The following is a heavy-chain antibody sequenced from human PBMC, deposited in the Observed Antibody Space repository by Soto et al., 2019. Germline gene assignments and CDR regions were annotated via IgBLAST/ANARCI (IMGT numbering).Heavy chain of an antibody. V-gene: IGHV3-23*05. Sequence: PGGSLRLSCTASGLPHSNFAMMWVRQAPRKGLECVSGIYGSGRGIEYADSVKGRFTISRDNSKNTVYLQMTDLRADDTAVYYCAKDAVYNDGLWLMDHWGQGTQVTVSS. J-gene: IGHJ4*02. CDR2: IYGSGRGI. D-gene: IGHD3-16*01. CDR3: AKDAVYNDGLWLMDH. CDR1: GLPHSNFA.